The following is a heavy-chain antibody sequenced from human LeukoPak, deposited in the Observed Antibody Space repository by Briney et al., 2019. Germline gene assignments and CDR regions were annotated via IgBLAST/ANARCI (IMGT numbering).Heavy chain of an antibody. V-gene: IGHV1-24*01. Sequence: GASVKASGKVSGTTSPEFSMNWVRRPPGKGLEGMGGFDPEDGETIYAQKFQGRVTMTEDTSTDTAYMELSSLRSEDTAVYYCARLELARETPFDYWGQGTLVTVSS. CDR3: ARLELARETPFDY. CDR2: FDPEDGET. CDR1: GTTSPEFS. D-gene: IGHD1-7*01. J-gene: IGHJ4*02.